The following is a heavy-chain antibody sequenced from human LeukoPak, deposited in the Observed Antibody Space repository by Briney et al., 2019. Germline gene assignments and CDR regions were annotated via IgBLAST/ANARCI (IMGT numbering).Heavy chain of an antibody. J-gene: IGHJ4*02. CDR3: ARSLGYGIAAAETRNH. D-gene: IGHD6-13*01. CDR1: GVSFSGYY. Sequence: SETLSLTCAVYGVSFSGYYWSWLRQPPGKGLEWSGEINHSGSTNYNPSLKSRVTISVDTSKNQFSLKLSSVTAADTAVYYCARSLGYGIAAAETRNHWGQGTLVTVSS. CDR2: INHSGST. V-gene: IGHV4-34*01.